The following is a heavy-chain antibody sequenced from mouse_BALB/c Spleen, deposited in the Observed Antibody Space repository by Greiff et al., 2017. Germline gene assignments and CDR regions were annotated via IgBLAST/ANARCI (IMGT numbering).Heavy chain of an antibody. CDR3: NALYGSSYDWYFDV. J-gene: IGHJ1*01. V-gene: IGHV14-4*02. D-gene: IGHD1-1*01. Sequence: EVQLQQSGAELVRSGASVKLSCTASGFNIKDYYMHWVKQRPEQGLEWIGWIDPENGDTEYAPKFQGKATMTADTSSNTAYLQLSSLTSEDTAVYYCNALYGSSYDWYFDVWGAGTTVTVSS. CDR1: GFNIKDYY. CDR2: IDPENGDT.